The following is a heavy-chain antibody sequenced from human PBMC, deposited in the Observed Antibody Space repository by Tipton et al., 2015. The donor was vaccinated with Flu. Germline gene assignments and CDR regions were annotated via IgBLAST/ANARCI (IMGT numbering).Heavy chain of an antibody. D-gene: IGHD3-10*01. CDR2: IYSSGIT. CDR3: ARDDGDYGSESYHYYYGMDV. Sequence: TLSLTCTVSGGSLSSFYWTWIRQPAGKGLEWIGRIYSSGITNYNPSLKTRVTISVDTSKNQFSLKLSSVTAAGTAVYYCARDDGDYGSESYHYYYGMDVWGQGTTVTVSS. V-gene: IGHV4-4*07. CDR1: GGSLSSFY. J-gene: IGHJ6*02.